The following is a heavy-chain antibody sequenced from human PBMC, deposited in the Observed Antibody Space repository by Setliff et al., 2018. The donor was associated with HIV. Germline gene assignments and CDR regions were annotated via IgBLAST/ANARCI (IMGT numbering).Heavy chain of an antibody. CDR3: ARGSGGWYIDNWFDP. V-gene: IGHV4-4*08. CDR2: IYTRGST. Sequence: SETLSLTCTVSGGSISSYYWSWIRQPPGKGLEWIGYIYTRGSTNYNPSLKSRVTISVDTSKNQFSLKLSSVTAADTAVYYCARGSGGWYIDNWFDPWGQGTLVTVSS. CDR1: GGSISSYY. D-gene: IGHD6-19*01. J-gene: IGHJ5*02.